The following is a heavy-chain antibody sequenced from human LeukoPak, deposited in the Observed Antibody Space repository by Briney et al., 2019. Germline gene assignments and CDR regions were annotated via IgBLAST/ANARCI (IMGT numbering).Heavy chain of an antibody. Sequence: GGSLRLSCAASGFTLSGYIVSWVRQAPGKGLEWVSYISSSSSTRYYPYSAKGRFTISRDNAKNSLYLQMKSLRDEDTAVYYCARDLSGRYAFDIWGQGTMVTVSS. J-gene: IGHJ3*02. CDR1: GFTLSGYI. CDR3: ARDLSGRYAFDI. V-gene: IGHV3-48*02. D-gene: IGHD3-10*01. CDR2: ISSSSSTR.